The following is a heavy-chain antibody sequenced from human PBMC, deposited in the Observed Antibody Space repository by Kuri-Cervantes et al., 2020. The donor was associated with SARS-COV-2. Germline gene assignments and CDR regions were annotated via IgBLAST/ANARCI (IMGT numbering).Heavy chain of an antibody. CDR1: GGSISSGDYY. CDR2: IYYSGST. CDR3: AREAYCSGGSCYFALDAFDI. Sequence: SETLSLTCTVSGGSISSGDYYWSWIRQPPGKGLEWIGYIYYSGSTYYNPSLKSRVTISVDTSKNQFSLKLSSVTAADTAVYYCAREAYCSGGSCYFALDAFDIWGQGTMVTVSS. D-gene: IGHD2-15*01. J-gene: IGHJ3*02. V-gene: IGHV4-30-4*01.